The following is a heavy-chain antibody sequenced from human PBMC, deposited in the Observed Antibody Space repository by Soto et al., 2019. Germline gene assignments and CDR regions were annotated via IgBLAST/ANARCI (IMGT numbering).Heavy chain of an antibody. CDR2: IYHSGRT. J-gene: IGHJ5*02. CDR3: ARVPDR. CDR1: GGSISSGGYS. D-gene: IGHD2-2*01. Sequence: QLQLQESGSGLVKPSQTLSLTCAVSGGSISSGGYSWSWIRQPPGKGLEWIGYIYHSGRTYYNPSLKRRVALSGDRSKNQYSLKLSSVTAAATAVYYCARVPDRWGQGTLVTVSS. V-gene: IGHV4-30-2*01.